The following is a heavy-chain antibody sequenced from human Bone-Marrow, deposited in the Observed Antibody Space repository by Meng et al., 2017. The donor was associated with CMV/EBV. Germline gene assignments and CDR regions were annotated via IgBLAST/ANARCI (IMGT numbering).Heavy chain of an antibody. D-gene: IGHD5/OR15-5a*01. V-gene: IGHV3-30*02. Sequence: GGSLRLSCAASGFSFSSRDMHWVRQVPGEGLQWVASVLFDGSNKFYPDSVKGRFTIPRDNSKGTLYLQMTNLKTEDTAVYYCAKDLPHASFDYWGQGMLVTVSS. CDR3: AKDLPHASFDY. J-gene: IGHJ4*02. CDR1: GFSFSSRD. CDR2: VLFDGSNK.